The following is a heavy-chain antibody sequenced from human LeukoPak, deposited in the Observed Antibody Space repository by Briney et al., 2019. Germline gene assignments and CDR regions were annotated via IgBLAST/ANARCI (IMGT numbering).Heavy chain of an antibody. CDR1: GFTFSSYW. D-gene: IGHD1-26*01. CDR2: IKQDGSEK. Sequence: GGSLRLSCAASGFTFSSYWMSWVRQAPGKGLEWVADIKQDGSEKYYVDSVKGRFTISRDNSKNTLYLQMNSLRAEDTAVYYCAREGGGTYYREFDYWGQGTLVTVSS. CDR3: AREGGGTYYREFDY. V-gene: IGHV3-7*01. J-gene: IGHJ4*02.